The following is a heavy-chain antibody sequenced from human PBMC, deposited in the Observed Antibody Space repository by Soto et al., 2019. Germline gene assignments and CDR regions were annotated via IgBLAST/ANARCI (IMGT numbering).Heavy chain of an antibody. V-gene: IGHV3-23*01. D-gene: IGHD4-17*01. CDR1: GLPFSGIP. CDR2: ISGSGGST. Sequence: GGSLNPPVEPLGLPFSGIPWAGAPRVPGKGLEWVSAISGSGGSTYYADSVKGRFTISRDNSKNTLYLQMNSLRAEDTAVYYCAKYYGDPRYYYYGMDVWGQGTTVTVSS. J-gene: IGHJ6*02. CDR3: AKYYGDPRYYYYGMDV.